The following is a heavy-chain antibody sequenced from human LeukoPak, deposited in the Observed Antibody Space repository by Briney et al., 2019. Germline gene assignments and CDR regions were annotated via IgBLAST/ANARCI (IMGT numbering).Heavy chain of an antibody. CDR3: ARGHYYYDSSGSHFDY. Sequence: GGSLRLSCAASGFTFSNYNMNWVRQAPGKRLEWVASITSRSSSISYADSVTGRFTISRDNSKNTLYLQMNSLRAEDTAVYYCARGHYYYDSSGSHFDYWGQGTLVTVSS. CDR2: ITSRSSSI. D-gene: IGHD3-22*01. J-gene: IGHJ4*02. V-gene: IGHV3-21*01. CDR1: GFTFSNYN.